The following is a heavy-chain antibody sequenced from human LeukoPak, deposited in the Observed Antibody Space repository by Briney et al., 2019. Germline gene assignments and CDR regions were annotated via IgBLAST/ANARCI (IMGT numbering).Heavy chain of an antibody. CDR1: GGSISSGSYY. V-gene: IGHV4-61*02. CDR2: IYTSGST. J-gene: IGHJ6*03. CDR3: ARAVGFGDYMDV. Sequence: SETLSLTCTVSGGSISSGSYYWSWIRQPAGKGLEWIGRIYTSGSTNYNPSLKSRVTISVDTSKNQFSLKLSSVTAADTAVYYCARAVGFGDYMDVWGKGTTVTISS. D-gene: IGHD3-10*01.